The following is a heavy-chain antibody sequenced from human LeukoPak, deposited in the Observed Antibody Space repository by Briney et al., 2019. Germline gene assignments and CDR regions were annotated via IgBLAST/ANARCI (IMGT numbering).Heavy chain of an antibody. D-gene: IGHD6-13*01. J-gene: IGHJ1*01. CDR1: GFTFSSYG. V-gene: IGHV3-30*02. CDR3: ARAGVSRQQLRH. Sequence: PGGSLRLSCAASGFTFSSYGMHWVRQAPGKGLEWVAFIRYDGSNKYYADSVKGRFTISRDNSKNTLYLQMNSLRAEDTAVYYCARAGVSRQQLRHWGQGTLVTVSS. CDR2: IRYDGSNK.